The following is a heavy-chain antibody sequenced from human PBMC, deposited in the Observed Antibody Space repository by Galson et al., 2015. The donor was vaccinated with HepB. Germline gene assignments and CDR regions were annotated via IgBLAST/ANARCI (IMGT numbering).Heavy chain of an antibody. J-gene: IGHJ6*02. CDR1: GFTFSNRA. CDR3: ARDGRIRAAAGTVRRDVYYYYGMDV. D-gene: IGHD6-13*01. CDR2: ISYGGSNK. Sequence: SLRLSCAASGFTFSNRAMYWVRQAPGKGLEWVALISYGGSNKYYADSVKGRFTVSRDNSKNTLSLQMNSLRPEDTAVYYCARDGRIRAAAGTVRRDVYYYYGMDVWGQGTTVTVSS. V-gene: IGHV3-30-3*01.